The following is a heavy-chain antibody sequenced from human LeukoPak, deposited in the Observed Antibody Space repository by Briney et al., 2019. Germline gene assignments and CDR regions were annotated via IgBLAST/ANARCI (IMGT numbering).Heavy chain of an antibody. CDR3: ARDDIGYCSSTSCSHYFDY. Sequence: SETLSLTCTVSGGPISSYYWSWIRQPPGKGLEWIGYIYYSGSTNYNPSLKSRVTISVDTSKNQFSLKLSSVTAADTAVYYCARDDIGYCSSTSCSHYFDYWGRGTLVTVSS. V-gene: IGHV4-59*01. D-gene: IGHD2-2*01. CDR1: GGPISSYY. CDR2: IYYSGST. J-gene: IGHJ4*02.